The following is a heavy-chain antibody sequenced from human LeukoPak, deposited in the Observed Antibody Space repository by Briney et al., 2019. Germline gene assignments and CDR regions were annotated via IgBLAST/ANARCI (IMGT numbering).Heavy chain of an antibody. J-gene: IGHJ6*03. CDR2: IKQDGSEK. Sequence: LGGSLRLSCAASGFTFSSYWMSWVRQAPGKGLEWVANIKQDGSEKYYVDSVKGRFTISRDNAKNSLYLQMNSLRAEDTAVYYCAREEHSYGYIRIGYYYYYMDVWGKGTTVTDSS. V-gene: IGHV3-7*01. CDR1: GFTFSSYW. CDR3: AREEHSYGYIRIGYYYYYMDV. D-gene: IGHD5-18*01.